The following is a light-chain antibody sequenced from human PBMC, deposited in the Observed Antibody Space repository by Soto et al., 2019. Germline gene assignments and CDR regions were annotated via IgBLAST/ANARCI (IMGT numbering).Light chain of an antibody. J-gene: IGKJ4*01. CDR1: QGIRID. V-gene: IGKV1-17*01. Sequence: DIQMTQSPSSLSASVGDRVTITCRASQGIRIDLGWFQQKPGKPPKRLIYGATSLQSGVPARFSGSGSGTEFTLTISSLQPEDFATYYCLQYNTYPPLLTFGGGTKVEIK. CDR2: GAT. CDR3: LQYNTYPPLLT.